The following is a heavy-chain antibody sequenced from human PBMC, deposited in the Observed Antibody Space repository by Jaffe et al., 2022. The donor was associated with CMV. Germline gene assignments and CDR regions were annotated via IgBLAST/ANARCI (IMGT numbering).Heavy chain of an antibody. CDR1: GGSISSSSYY. D-gene: IGHD3-3*01. Sequence: QLQLQESGPGLVKPSETLSLTCTVSGGSISSSSYYWGWIRQPPGKGLEWIGSIYYSGSTYYNPSLKSRVTISVDTSKNQFSLKLSSVTAADTAVYYCATSGITIFGVVITGTYYFDYWGQGTLVTVSS. V-gene: IGHV4-39*01. CDR2: IYYSGST. CDR3: ATSGITIFGVVITGTYYFDY. J-gene: IGHJ4*02.